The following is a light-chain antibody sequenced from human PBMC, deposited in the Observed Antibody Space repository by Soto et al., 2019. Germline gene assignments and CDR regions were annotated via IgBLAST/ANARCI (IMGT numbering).Light chain of an antibody. J-gene: IGLJ2*01. V-gene: IGLV1-44*01. CDR3: ATWDDIVNGVV. CDR2: INN. Sequence: QPVLTQPPSASGTPGQRITISCSGSSSNIGSRAVDWYQQLPETAPRLLIYINNQRPSGVPDRFSGSKSGTSASLAISGLQPEDEADYYCATWDDIVNGVVFGGGTKVTVL. CDR1: SSNIGSRA.